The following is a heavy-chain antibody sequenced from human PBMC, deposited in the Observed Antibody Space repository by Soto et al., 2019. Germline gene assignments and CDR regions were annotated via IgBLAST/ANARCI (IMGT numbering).Heavy chain of an antibody. CDR3: AKDRARYCGGGSCYSIFDD. CDR2: ISYDGSNK. J-gene: IGHJ4*02. V-gene: IGHV3-30*18. Sequence: QVQLVESGGGVVQPGRSLRLSCAASGFTFSSYGMHWVRQAPGKGLEWVAVISYDGSNKYYADSVKDRFTISRDTSKNTLYLQMNRLRAEDTAVYYCAKDRARYCGGGSCYSIFDDWGQGTLVTVSS. CDR1: GFTFSSYG. D-gene: IGHD2-15*01.